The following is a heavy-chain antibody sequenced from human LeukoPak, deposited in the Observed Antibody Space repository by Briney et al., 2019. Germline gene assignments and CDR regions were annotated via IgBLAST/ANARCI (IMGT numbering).Heavy chain of an antibody. D-gene: IGHD3-9*01. J-gene: IGHJ4*02. CDR1: GFTFSSYA. V-gene: IGHV3-64*01. CDR3: ARDYENLTGSKTRFNY. Sequence: GGSLRLSCAASGFTFSSYAMHWVRQAPGKGLEYVSAISSNGGSTYYANSVKGRFTISRDNAKNSLFLQLNSLRAEDTAVYYCARDYENLTGSKTRFNYWGQGTLVTVSS. CDR2: ISSNGGST.